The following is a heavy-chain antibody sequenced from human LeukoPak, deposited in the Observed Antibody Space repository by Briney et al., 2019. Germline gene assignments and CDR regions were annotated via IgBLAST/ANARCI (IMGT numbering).Heavy chain of an antibody. V-gene: IGHV3-53*04. CDR2: IYSGGST. CDR1: GFTVSSNY. Sequence: GGSLRLSCAASGFTVSSNYMSWVRQAPGKWLEWVSVIYSGGSTYYADSVKGRFTISRHNSKNTLYLQMNSLRAEDTAVYYCATGDSGYDHDAFDIWGQGTMVTVSS. J-gene: IGHJ3*02. D-gene: IGHD5-12*01. CDR3: ATGDSGYDHDAFDI.